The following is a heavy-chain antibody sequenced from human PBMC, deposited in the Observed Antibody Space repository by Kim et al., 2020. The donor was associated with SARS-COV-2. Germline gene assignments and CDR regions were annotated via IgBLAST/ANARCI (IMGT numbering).Heavy chain of an antibody. D-gene: IGHD1-7*01. CDR2: FDPEDGET. Sequence: ASVKVSCKVSGYTLTELSMHWVRQAPGKGLEWMGGFDPEDGETIYAQKFQGRVTMTEDTSTDTAYMELSSLRSEDTAVYYYATSTSITGTRAIYYYYYGMDVWGQGTTVTVSS. V-gene: IGHV1-24*01. CDR3: ATSTSITGTRAIYYYYYGMDV. CDR1: GYTLTELS. J-gene: IGHJ6*02.